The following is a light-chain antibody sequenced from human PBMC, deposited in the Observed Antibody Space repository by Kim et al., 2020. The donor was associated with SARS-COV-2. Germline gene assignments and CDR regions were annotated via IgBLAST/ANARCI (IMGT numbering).Light chain of an antibody. CDR1: QSVRSD. J-gene: IGKJ1*01. CDR3: QQYNNWPPWT. V-gene: IGKV3-15*01. Sequence: PGERVTLCCRASQSVRSDLAWYQQKPGQAPRLLIYGASTRAIGIPARFSGSGSGTEFTLTISSLQSEDFAVYYCQQYNNWPPWTFGPGTKVDIK. CDR2: GAS.